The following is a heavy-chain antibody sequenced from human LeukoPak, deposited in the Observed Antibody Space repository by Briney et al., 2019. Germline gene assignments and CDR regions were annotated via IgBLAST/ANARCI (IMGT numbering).Heavy chain of an antibody. J-gene: IGHJ6*03. CDR1: GFTFSSYA. D-gene: IGHD4-11*01. CDR2: IFSGGAT. CDR3: AREGLTTLIEYYYYYMDV. V-gene: IGHV3-53*01. Sequence: GGSLRLSCAASGFTFSSYAMTWVRQAPGKGLEWVSVIFSGGATYYADSVKGRFTVSRDTSKNTLYLHMNSLRAEDTAVYYCAREGLTTLIEYYYYYMDVWGSGTTVTVSS.